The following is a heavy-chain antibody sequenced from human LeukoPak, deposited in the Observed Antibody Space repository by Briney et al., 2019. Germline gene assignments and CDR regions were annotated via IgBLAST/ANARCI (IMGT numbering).Heavy chain of an antibody. Sequence: GGSLRLSCAASGFTFDDYAMHWVRQAPGKGLEWVSLISWDGGSTYHADSVKGRFTISRDNSKNSLYLQMNSLRAEDTALYYCAKDTGYSYGNNPFDYWGQGTLVTVSS. CDR2: ISWDGGST. V-gene: IGHV3-43D*03. J-gene: IGHJ4*02. D-gene: IGHD5-18*01. CDR3: AKDTGYSYGNNPFDY. CDR1: GFTFDDYA.